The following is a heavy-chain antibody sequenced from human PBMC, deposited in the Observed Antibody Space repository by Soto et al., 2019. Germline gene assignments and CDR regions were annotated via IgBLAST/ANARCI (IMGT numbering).Heavy chain of an antibody. J-gene: IGHJ6*03. CDR2: ISGSGGST. D-gene: IGHD1-7*01. V-gene: IGHV3-23*01. CDR3: AKGTTSGRYYYYYMDV. Sequence: GGSLRLSCAASGFTFSSYAMSWVRQAPWKGLEWVSAISGSGGSTYYADSVKGRFTISRDNSKNTLYLQMNSLRAEDTAVYYCAKGTTSGRYYYYYMDVWGKGTTVTVSS. CDR1: GFTFSSYA.